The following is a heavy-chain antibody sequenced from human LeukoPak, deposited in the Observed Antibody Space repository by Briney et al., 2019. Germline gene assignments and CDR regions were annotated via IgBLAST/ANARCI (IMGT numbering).Heavy chain of an antibody. CDR1: GYTFTGYY. J-gene: IGHJ4*02. CDR2: INPNSGGT. CDR3: ARGSAGIAAAAPGY. D-gene: IGHD6-13*01. V-gene: IGHV1-2*02. Sequence: ASVTVSCKASGYTFTGYYMHWVRQAPGQGREWMGWINPNSGGTNYAQKFQGRVTMTRDTSISTAYMELSRLRSDDTAVYYCARGSAGIAAAAPGYWGQGTLVTVSS.